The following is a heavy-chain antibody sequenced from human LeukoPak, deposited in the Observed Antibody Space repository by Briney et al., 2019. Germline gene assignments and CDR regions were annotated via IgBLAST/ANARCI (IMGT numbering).Heavy chain of an antibody. CDR3: ARLPGCSGADCFRAFDI. CDR2: IHHSGSA. CDR1: DDSISSYY. J-gene: IGHJ3*02. Sequence: SETLSLTCTVSDDSISSYYWIWIRQPPGKGLEWIGYIHHSGSANYNPSLRSRITMSVDTSKNHFSLSLTSVTAADTAVYYCARLPGCSGADCFRAFDIWGQGTMVTVSS. V-gene: IGHV4-59*08. D-gene: IGHD2-21*02.